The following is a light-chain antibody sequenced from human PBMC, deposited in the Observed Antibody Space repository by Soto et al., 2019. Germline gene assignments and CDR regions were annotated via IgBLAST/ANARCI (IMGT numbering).Light chain of an antibody. V-gene: IGKV3-15*01. CDR1: QSVNSN. CDR2: VAS. CDR3: QQYNVWPLT. Sequence: EIVMTQSPVTLSVSPGDRATLSCRASQSVNSNLAWYQQKPGQTPKLLIYVASTRATGIPARFSGSGSGTEFTLSISSLQSEDFAVYYCQQYNVWPLTFGGGTKVEL. J-gene: IGKJ4*01.